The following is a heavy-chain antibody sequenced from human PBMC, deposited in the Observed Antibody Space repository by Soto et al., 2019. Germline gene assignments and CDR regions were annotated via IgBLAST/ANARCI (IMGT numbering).Heavy chain of an antibody. J-gene: IGHJ6*02. CDR3: ARHAQNSSPKDV. CDR2: IDPSDSYT. CDR1: GYSFTSYW. Sequence: GESLKISCKGSGYSFTSYWISWVRQMPGKGLEWMGRIDPSDSYTNYSPSFQGHVTISADKSISTAYLQWSSLKASDTAMYYCARHAQNSSPKDVWGQGTTVTVSS. D-gene: IGHD6-13*01. V-gene: IGHV5-10-1*01.